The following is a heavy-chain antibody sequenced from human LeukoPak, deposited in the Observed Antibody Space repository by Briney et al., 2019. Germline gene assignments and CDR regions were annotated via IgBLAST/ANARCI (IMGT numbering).Heavy chain of an antibody. V-gene: IGHV1-2*02. Sequence: ASMKVSCKSSGFTFTDYYIHWVRQAPGQGLEWMGYIGPHSSATSSPQEFQGRVTMTSDTSMSTAYMELTRLTSDDTAVYYCAREGNGLLSKDFDYWGQGTLVTVSS. CDR1: GFTFTDYY. J-gene: IGHJ4*02. D-gene: IGHD2/OR15-2a*01. CDR3: AREGNGLLSKDFDY. CDR2: IGPHSSAT.